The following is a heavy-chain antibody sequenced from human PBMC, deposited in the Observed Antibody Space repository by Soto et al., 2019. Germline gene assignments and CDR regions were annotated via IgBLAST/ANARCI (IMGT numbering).Heavy chain of an antibody. J-gene: IGHJ4*02. D-gene: IGHD6-19*01. CDR2: ISWNSGSI. V-gene: IGHV3-9*01. CDR1: GFTFDDYA. Sequence: GGSLRLSCAASGFTFDDYAMHWVRQAPGKGLEWVSGISWNSGSIGYADSVKGRFTISRDNAKNSLYLQMNSLRAEDTALYYCAKETRGAVAGGNCDNWVQGPLIRVSS. CDR3: AKETRGAVAGGNCDN.